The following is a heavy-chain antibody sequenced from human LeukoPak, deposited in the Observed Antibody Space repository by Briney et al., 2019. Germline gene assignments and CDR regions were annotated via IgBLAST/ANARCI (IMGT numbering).Heavy chain of an antibody. CDR2: IYYRVNT. Sequence: GSFTLACAASGLTFRDYGMGWVRQPPGEGLGWIGSIYYRVNTYYSTPLKSRVTMFVDTSKIQLSLKLSSVTAADTAVYYCARHLGSSPFGGVIGSHYYYYYYMDVWGKGNTVTISS. CDR3: ARHLGSSPFGGVIGSHYYYYYYMDV. CDR1: GLTFRDYG. V-gene: IGHV4-39*01. J-gene: IGHJ6*03. D-gene: IGHD3-16*02.